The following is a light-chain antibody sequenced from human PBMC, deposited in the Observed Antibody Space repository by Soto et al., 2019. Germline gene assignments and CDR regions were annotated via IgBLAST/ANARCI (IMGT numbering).Light chain of an antibody. CDR1: QSVTSSS. J-gene: IGKJ1*01. CDR3: QQYNSYSWT. Sequence: EIVLTQSPGTLSLSPGERATLFCRASQSVTSSSLAWYKQKPGQAPRLLIYGASSRATGSPDRFIGSGSGTDFTLTISSLEPEDFATYYCQQYNSYSWTFGQGTKVEIK. CDR2: GAS. V-gene: IGKV3-20*01.